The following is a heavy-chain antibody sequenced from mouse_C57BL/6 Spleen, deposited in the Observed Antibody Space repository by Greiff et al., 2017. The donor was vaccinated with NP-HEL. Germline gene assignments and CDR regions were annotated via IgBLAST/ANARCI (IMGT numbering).Heavy chain of an antibody. CDR2: IYPGSGST. V-gene: IGHV1-55*01. Sequence: VQLQQPGAELVKPGASVTMSCKASGYTFTSYWITWVKQRPGHGLEWIGDIYPGSGSTNYNEKFKSKATLTVDTSSSTAYMQLSSLTSEDSAVYYCANDYDVSWFAYWGQGTLVTVSA. D-gene: IGHD2-4*01. CDR3: ANDYDVSWFAY. CDR1: GYTFTSYW. J-gene: IGHJ3*01.